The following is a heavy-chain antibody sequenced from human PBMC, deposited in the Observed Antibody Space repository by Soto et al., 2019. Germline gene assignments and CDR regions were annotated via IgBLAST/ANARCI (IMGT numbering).Heavy chain of an antibody. Sequence: QVQLQESGPGLVKPSQTLSLTCTVSGGSISSGGYYWSWIRQHPGKGLEWIGYIYYSGSTYYNPSLKSRVTIXXDXSXXQFSLKLSSVTAADTAVYYCARALGSRVHPAYFDYWGQGTLVTVSS. CDR2: IYYSGST. J-gene: IGHJ4*02. D-gene: IGHD6-13*01. V-gene: IGHV4-31*03. CDR3: ARALGSRVHPAYFDY. CDR1: GGSISSGGYY.